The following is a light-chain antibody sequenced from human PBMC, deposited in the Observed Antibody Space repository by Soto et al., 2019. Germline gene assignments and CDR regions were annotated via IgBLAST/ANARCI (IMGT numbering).Light chain of an antibody. CDR2: GAF. CDR1: QSVRSS. CDR3: QQRSNWPRT. Sequence: EIVLTQSPGTLSLSPGERATLSCRASQSVRSSLAWYQQKPGQAPSLLIYGAFTRATGIPTRFSGTGSGTDFTLTISSLEPEDFAVYYCQQRSNWPRTFGQGTKVDNK. V-gene: IGKV3-11*01. J-gene: IGKJ1*01.